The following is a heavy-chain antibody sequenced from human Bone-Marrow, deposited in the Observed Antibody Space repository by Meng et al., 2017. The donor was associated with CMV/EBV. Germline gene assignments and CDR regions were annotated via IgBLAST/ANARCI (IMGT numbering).Heavy chain of an antibody. V-gene: IGHV1-69*05. J-gene: IGHJ5*02. D-gene: IGHD4-23*01. CDR2: IIPIFGTA. CDR3: ARAGVGGNSSFDP. CDR1: GGTLSSYA. Sequence: SVKVSCKASGGTLSSYAISWVRQAPGQGLEWMGGIIPIFGTANYAQKFQGRVTITTDESTSTAYMELSSLRSEDTAMYYCARAGVGGNSSFDPWGQGTLVTVSS.